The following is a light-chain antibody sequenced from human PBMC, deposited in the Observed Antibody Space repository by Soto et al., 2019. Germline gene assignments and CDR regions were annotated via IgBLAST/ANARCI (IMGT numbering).Light chain of an antibody. V-gene: IGKV2-28*01. CDR2: LGS. CDR3: MQALQTPRIFT. J-gene: IGKJ3*01. Sequence: IVMTQSPLSLPVTPGEPASISCRSSQSLLHSNGYNYLDWYLQKPGQSPQLLIYLGSNRASGVPDRFSGSGSGTDFTLKISRVEAEDVGVYYCMQALQTPRIFTFVPGTKVDIK. CDR1: QSLLHSNGYNY.